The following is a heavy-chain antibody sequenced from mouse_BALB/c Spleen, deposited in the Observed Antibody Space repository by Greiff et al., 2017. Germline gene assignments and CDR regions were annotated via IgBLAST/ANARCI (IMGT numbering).Heavy chain of an antibody. CDR2: ISSGGSYT. CDR1: GFTFSSYA. CDR3: AREDYGTSGYAMDY. Sequence: DVMLVESGGGLVKPGGSLKLSCAASGFTFSSYAMSWVRQSPEKRLEWVAEISSGGSYTYYPDTVTGRFTISRDNAKNTLYLEMSSLRSEDTAMYYCAREDYGTSGYAMDYWGQGTSVTVSS. J-gene: IGHJ4*01. D-gene: IGHD2-1*01. V-gene: IGHV5-9-4*01.